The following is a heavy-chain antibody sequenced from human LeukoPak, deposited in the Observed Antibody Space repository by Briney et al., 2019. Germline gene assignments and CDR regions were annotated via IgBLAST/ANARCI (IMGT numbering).Heavy chain of an antibody. D-gene: IGHD6-19*01. J-gene: IGHJ4*02. Sequence: ASVKVSCKASGYTFTSYAMNWVRQAPGQGLEWLGWINTNTGNPTYAQGFTGRFVFSLDTSVSTAYLRISSLKPEDTAVYYCAREVGQGWSFFDYWGQGTLITVSS. CDR1: GYTFTSYA. V-gene: IGHV7-4-1*02. CDR2: INTNTGNP. CDR3: AREVGQGWSFFDY.